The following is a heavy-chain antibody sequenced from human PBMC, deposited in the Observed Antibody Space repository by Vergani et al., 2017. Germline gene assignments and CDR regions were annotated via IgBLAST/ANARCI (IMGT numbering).Heavy chain of an antibody. CDR1: GGTFSSYA. J-gene: IGHJ5*02. V-gene: IGHV1-69*04. CDR2: IIPILGIA. D-gene: IGHD6-13*01. Sequence: QVQLVQSGAEVKKPGSSVKVSCKASGGTFSSYAISWVRQAPGQGLEWMGRIIPILGIANYAQKFKGRVTITADNSTSTAYMPLSSLRSEDTAVYYCAGDGAAAGRWFDPWGQGTLVTVSS. CDR3: AGDGAAAGRWFDP.